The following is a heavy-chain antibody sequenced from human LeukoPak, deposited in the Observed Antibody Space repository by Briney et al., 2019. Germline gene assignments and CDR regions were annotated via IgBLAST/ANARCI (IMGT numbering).Heavy chain of an antibody. J-gene: IGHJ4*02. CDR3: VKECLVIINYYFDY. Sequence: PGGSLTLSCSASGFTFSNYAMHWVRQAPGKGLEYVSVISSTGGSTYYADSVKGRFTVSRDNSKNTLYLQMSSLRAEDTAVYYCVKECLVIINYYFDYWGQGTLVTVSS. CDR2: ISSTGGST. V-gene: IGHV3-64D*06. CDR1: GFTFSNYA. D-gene: IGHD3-22*01.